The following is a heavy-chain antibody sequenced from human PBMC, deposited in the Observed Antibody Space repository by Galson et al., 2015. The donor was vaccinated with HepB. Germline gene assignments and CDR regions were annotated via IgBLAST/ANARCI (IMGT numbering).Heavy chain of an antibody. CDR2: ISSSSSYI. CDR3: ARDGDIVLVVYAHYWYFDL. CDR1: GFTFSSYS. J-gene: IGHJ2*01. Sequence: SLRLSCAASGFTFSSYSMNWVRQAPGKGLEWVSSISSSSSYIYYADSVKGRFTISRDNAKNSLYLQMNSLRAEDTAVYYCARDGDIVLVVYAHYWYFDLWGRGTLVTVSS. V-gene: IGHV3-21*01. D-gene: IGHD2-8*01.